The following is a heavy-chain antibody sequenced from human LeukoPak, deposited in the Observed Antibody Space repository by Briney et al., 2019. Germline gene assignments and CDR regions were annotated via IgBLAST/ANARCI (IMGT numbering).Heavy chain of an antibody. V-gene: IGHV3-48*03. CDR2: ISSSGNTV. Sequence: PGGSLRLSCAASGFTFKSFEMSWVRQAPGKGLGWLSYISSSGNTVYYVDSVKGRFTISRDNAKNSVYLQMNSLRVEDTGVYFCARGLAVSSNYWGQGTLVTVSS. CDR1: GFTFKSFE. D-gene: IGHD6-19*01. J-gene: IGHJ4*02. CDR3: ARGLAVSSNY.